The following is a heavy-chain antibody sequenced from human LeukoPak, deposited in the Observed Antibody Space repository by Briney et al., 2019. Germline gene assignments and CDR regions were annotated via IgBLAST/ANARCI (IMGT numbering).Heavy chain of an antibody. CDR2: IYYSGST. V-gene: IGHV4-59*01. J-gene: IGHJ4*02. CDR3: ARDCSGASCYDY. D-gene: IGHD2-15*01. Sequence: SETLSLTCAVSGGSISSYYWSWIRQPPGKGLEWIGYIYYSGSTNYNPSLKSRVTISLDTPRNQFSPKLSSVTAADTAVYYCARDCSGASCYDYWGQGTLVTVSS. CDR1: GGSISSYY.